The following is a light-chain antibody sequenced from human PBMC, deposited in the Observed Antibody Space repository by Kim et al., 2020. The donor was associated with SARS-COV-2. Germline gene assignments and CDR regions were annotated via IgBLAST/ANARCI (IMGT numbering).Light chain of an antibody. CDR2: DVT. Sequence: QSITTSCTGTSGDVGGYNYVSWYQQHPGKAPKLMIYDVTNRPSGVSNRFSGSKSGNTASLTISGLQAEDEADYYCSSYTSSSTLVFGGGTQLTVL. J-gene: IGLJ2*01. V-gene: IGLV2-14*03. CDR1: SGDVGGYNY. CDR3: SSYTSSSTLV.